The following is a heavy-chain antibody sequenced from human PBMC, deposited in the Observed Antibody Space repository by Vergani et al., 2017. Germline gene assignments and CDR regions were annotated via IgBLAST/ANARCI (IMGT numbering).Heavy chain of an antibody. CDR3: ARAPSSSPFLAGSDY. Sequence: QVQLVQSGAEVKKPGASVKVSCKASGYPFTSYYMHWVRQAPGQGLEWMGIINPSGGSTSYAQKFQGRVTMTRDTSTSTVYMELSSLRSEDTAVYYCARAPSSSPFLAGSDYWGQGTLVTVSS. V-gene: IGHV1-46*03. CDR2: INPSGGST. CDR1: GYPFTSYY. D-gene: IGHD6-19*01. J-gene: IGHJ4*02.